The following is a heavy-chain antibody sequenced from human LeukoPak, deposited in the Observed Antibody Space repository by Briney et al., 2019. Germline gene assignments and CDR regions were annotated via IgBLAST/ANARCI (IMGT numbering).Heavy chain of an antibody. Sequence: GASVKVSCKASGYTFTSYGISWVRQAPGQGLEWMGWTSSYTGNTNYAQHLQDRVTMTTDTSTSTAYMELRSLTSDDTATYYCTRRPYFDHWGQGTLVTVSS. CDR3: TRRPYFDH. V-gene: IGHV1-18*01. CDR2: TSSYTGNT. CDR1: GYTFTSYG. J-gene: IGHJ4*02.